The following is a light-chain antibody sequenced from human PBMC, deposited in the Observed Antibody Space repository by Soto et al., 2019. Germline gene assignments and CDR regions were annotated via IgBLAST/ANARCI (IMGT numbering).Light chain of an antibody. CDR2: DAS. J-gene: IGKJ4*01. V-gene: IGKV1-33*01. CDR1: QTISSW. CDR3: QQYDNLPLT. Sequence: DIQMTHSPSTLSGSVGDRVTITCRASQTISSWLAWYQQKPGKAPKLLIYDASNLETGVPSRFSGSGSGTDFTFTISSLQPEDIATYYCQQYDNLPLTFGGGTKVDNK.